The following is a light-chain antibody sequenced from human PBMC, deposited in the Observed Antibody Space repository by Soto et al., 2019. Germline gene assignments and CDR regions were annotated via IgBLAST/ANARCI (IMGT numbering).Light chain of an antibody. V-gene: IGKV3-11*01. J-gene: IGKJ4*01. Sequence: EIVLTQPPVTLSLSPGERATLSCRASQSVTSYLAWYQQKPGQAPRLLIYDASNRATGIPARFSGSGSGTDFTLTISSLEPEDSAVYYCQQRSNRPLTFGVGTKVEI. CDR3: QQRSNRPLT. CDR2: DAS. CDR1: QSVTSY.